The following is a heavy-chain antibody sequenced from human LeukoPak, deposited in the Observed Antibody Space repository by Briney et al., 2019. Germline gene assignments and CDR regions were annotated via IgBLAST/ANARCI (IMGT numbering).Heavy chain of an antibody. V-gene: IGHV3-11*06. Sequence: GGSLRLSCAASGFTFSDYYMSWIRQAPGKGLERVSYISSSGSYTNYADSVKGRFTISRDNAKNSLYLQMNSLRAEDTAVYYCARDATAAGRFDPWGQGTLVTVSS. D-gene: IGHD6-13*01. J-gene: IGHJ5*02. CDR3: ARDATAAGRFDP. CDR2: ISSSGSYT. CDR1: GFTFSDYY.